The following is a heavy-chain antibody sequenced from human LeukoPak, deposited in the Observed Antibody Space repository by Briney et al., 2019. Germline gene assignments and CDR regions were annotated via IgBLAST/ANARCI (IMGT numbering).Heavy chain of an antibody. V-gene: IGHV4-34*01. CDR1: GGSFSGYY. CDR2: INHSGST. CDR3: ARVRKRWPQSKYYFDY. Sequence: SETLSLTCAVYGGSFSGYYWSWIRQPPGKGLEWIGEINHSGSTSYNPSLKSRVTISVDTSKNQFSLKLSSVTAADTAVYYCARVRKRWPQSKYYFDYWGQGTLVTVSS. D-gene: IGHD5-24*01. J-gene: IGHJ4*02.